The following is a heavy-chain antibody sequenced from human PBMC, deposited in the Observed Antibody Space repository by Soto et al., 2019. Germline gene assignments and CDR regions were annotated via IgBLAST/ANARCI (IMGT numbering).Heavy chain of an antibody. J-gene: IGHJ6*02. CDR1: GYTFTGYY. Sequence: GASVKVSCKASGYTFTGYYMHWVRQAPGRGLEWMGWINPNSGGTNYAQKFQGWVTMTRDTSSSTAYMELSRLRSDDTAVYYCASYSGSYHPYYYYYGMDVWGQGTTVTVSS. CDR3: ASYSGSYHPYYYYYGMDV. CDR2: INPNSGGT. V-gene: IGHV1-2*04. D-gene: IGHD1-26*01.